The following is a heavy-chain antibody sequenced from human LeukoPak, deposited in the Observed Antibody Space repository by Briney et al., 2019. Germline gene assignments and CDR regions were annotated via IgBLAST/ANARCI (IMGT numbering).Heavy chain of an antibody. V-gene: IGHV5-51*01. J-gene: IGHJ5*02. CDR2: IYPGDSDT. Sequence: GESLKISCKGSGYSFTSYWIGWVRQMPGKGLEWMGIIYPGDSDTRYSPSFQGQVAISADKSISTAYLQWSSLKASDTAMYYCARHNSSGWYKTNWFDPWGQGTLVTVSS. CDR1: GYSFTSYW. D-gene: IGHD6-19*01. CDR3: ARHNSSGWYKTNWFDP.